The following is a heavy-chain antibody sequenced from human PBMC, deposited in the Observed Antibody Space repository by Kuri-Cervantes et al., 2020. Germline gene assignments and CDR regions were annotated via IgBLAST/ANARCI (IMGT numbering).Heavy chain of an antibody. Sequence: ASVKVSCKASGYTFTGYYMHWVRQAPGQGLEWMGWINPNSGGTNYAQKFQGWVTMTRDTSISTAYMELSRLRSEDTAVYYCARDPTYYDFWSGYGYGPEAFDIWGQGTMVTVSS. CDR1: GYTFTGYY. J-gene: IGHJ3*02. CDR3: ARDPTYYDFWSGYGYGPEAFDI. CDR2: INPNSGGT. V-gene: IGHV1-2*04. D-gene: IGHD3-3*01.